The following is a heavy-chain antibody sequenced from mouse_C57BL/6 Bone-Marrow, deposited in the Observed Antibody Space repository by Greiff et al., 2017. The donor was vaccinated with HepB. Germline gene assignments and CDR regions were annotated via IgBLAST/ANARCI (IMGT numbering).Heavy chain of an antibody. CDR1: GFTFSSYG. V-gene: IGHV5-6*01. D-gene: IGHD1-1*01. CDR2: ISSGGSYT. Sequence: EVKLMESGGDLVKPGGSLKLSCAASGFTFSSYGMSWVRQTPDKRLEWVATISSGGSYTYYPDSVKGRFTISRDNDKNTLYLQMSSLKSEDKAMYYCARQRYYGSSLYWYFDVWGKGTTVTVSS. J-gene: IGHJ1*03. CDR3: ARQRYYGSSLYWYFDV.